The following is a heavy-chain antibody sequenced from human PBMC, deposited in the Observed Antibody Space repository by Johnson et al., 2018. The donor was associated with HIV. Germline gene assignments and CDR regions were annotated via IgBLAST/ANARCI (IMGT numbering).Heavy chain of an antibody. CDR2: IISDVSSA. D-gene: IGHD6-6*01. V-gene: IGHV3-74*02. Sequence: VQLVESGGGLVQPGGSLRLSCAASGFTFSPYWMHWVRQAPGQGLVWVSRIISDVSSAIYTDSVTGRFTISRDNTKNTLYLQMNRLRPEDTAVYYCARVQIAARWSDALHFWGQGTKVTVSS. J-gene: IGHJ3*01. CDR1: GFTFSPYW. CDR3: ARVQIAARWSDALHF.